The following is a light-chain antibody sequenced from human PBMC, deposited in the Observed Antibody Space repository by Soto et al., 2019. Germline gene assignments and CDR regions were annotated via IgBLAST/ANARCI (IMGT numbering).Light chain of an antibody. CDR3: SSYTSANTVL. V-gene: IGLV2-14*01. Sequence: QSVLTQPASVSGSPGQSITISCTGTSSDIGGYDFVSWYQQHPSKAPKLIIYEVYNRPSGVSSRFSGSKSGSTASLTISGLQAEDETDYYCSSYTSANTVLFGGGTKVTVL. CDR1: SSDIGGYDF. CDR2: EVY. J-gene: IGLJ3*02.